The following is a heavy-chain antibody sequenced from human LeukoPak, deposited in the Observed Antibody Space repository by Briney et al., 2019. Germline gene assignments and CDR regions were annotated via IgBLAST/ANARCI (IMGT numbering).Heavy chain of an antibody. J-gene: IGHJ4*02. CDR2: ISGSGGST. CDR3: ASTIGYCSGGSCYPGEARSYYFDY. CDR1: GFTFSSYW. D-gene: IGHD2-15*01. Sequence: GGSLRLSCAASGFTFSSYWMSWVRQAPGKGLEWVSAISGSGGSTYYADSVKGRFTISRDNSKNTLYLQMNSLRAEDTAVYYCASTIGYCSGGSCYPGEARSYYFDYWGQGTLVTVSS. V-gene: IGHV3-23*01.